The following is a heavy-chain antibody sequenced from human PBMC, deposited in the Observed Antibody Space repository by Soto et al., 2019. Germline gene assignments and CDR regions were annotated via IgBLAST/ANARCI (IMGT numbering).Heavy chain of an antibody. CDR3: ASRNVWFGESGWFDP. V-gene: IGHV4-59*08. Sequence: SETLSLTCTVSGGSISSYYWSWIRQPPGKGLEWIGYIYYSGSTNYNPSLKSRVTISVDTSKNQFSLKLSPVTAADTAVYYCASRNVWFGESGWFDPWGQGTLVTVSS. J-gene: IGHJ5*02. CDR1: GGSISSYY. D-gene: IGHD3-10*01. CDR2: IYYSGST.